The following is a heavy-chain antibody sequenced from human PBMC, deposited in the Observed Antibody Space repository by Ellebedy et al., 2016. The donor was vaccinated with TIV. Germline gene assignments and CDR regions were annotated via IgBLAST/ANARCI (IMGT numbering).Heavy chain of an antibody. CDR1: GFTFSFYW. CDR3: GKDMFPGGLDV. Sequence: GGSLRLXXAASGFTFSFYWMGWVRQAPGKGLEWVAGFLWNGDKIDYADSVKGRFTISRDNAKNTLYLQMNSLRTEDTALYYCGKDMFPGGLDVWGKGTTVTVSS. CDR2: FLWNGDKI. J-gene: IGHJ6*04. D-gene: IGHD3-10*02. V-gene: IGHV3-9*01.